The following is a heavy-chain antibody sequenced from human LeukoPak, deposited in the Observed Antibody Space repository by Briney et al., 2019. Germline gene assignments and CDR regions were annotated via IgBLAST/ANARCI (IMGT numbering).Heavy chain of an antibody. CDR1: GYTFTSYD. CDR3: ARVKIGYCSSTSCYTPVRWFDP. CDR2: MNPNSGNT. V-gene: IGHV1-8*03. D-gene: IGHD2-2*02. J-gene: IGHJ5*02. Sequence: ASVKVSCKASGYTFTSYDINWVRQATGQGLEWMGWMNPNSGNTGYAQKFQGRVTITRNTSISTAYMELSSLRSEDTAVYYCARVKIGYCSSTSCYTPVRWFDPWGQGTLVTVSS.